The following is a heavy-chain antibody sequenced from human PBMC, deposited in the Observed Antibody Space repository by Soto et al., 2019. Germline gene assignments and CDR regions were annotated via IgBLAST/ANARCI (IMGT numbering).Heavy chain of an antibody. J-gene: IGHJ5*02. CDR3: ARHEEVVVADKEDHQFWFDP. CDR1: GYSFTSYW. D-gene: IGHD2-15*01. CDR2: IDPSDSYT. V-gene: IGHV5-10-1*01. Sequence: PGESLKISCKGSGYSFTSYWISWVRQMPGKGLEWMGRIDPSDSYTNYSSSFQGHVTISADKSISTAYLQWSSLKASDTAMYYCARHEEVVVADKEDHQFWFDPWGQGTLVTVSS.